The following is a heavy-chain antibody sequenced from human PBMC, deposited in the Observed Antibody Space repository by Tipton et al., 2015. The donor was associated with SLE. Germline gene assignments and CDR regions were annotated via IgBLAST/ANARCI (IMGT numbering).Heavy chain of an antibody. CDR2: SNPSGNT. V-gene: IGHV4-34*01. Sequence: TLSLTCAVYGGSFSGYSWSWIRQPPGKGLEWIGESNPSGNTNYNPSLKSRVTISLDTSKNHFSLTLTSVTAADTAMYYCASRQFGTSWSFFDSWGQGTLVTVSS. J-gene: IGHJ4*02. D-gene: IGHD6-13*01. CDR1: GGSFSGYS. CDR3: ASRQFGTSWSFFDS.